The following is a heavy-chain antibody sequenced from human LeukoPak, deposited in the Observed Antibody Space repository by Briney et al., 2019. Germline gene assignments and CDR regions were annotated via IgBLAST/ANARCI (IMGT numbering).Heavy chain of an antibody. J-gene: IGHJ4*02. CDR1: GYTFTSYG. Sequence: GASVKVSCKASGYTFTSYGISWVRQAPGQGLEWMGWINPNSGGTNYAQKFQGRVTMTRDTSISTAYMELSRLRSDDTAVYYCARGGSMVRGVILDYWGQGTLVTVSS. V-gene: IGHV1-2*02. CDR2: INPNSGGT. D-gene: IGHD3-10*01. CDR3: ARGGSMVRGVILDY.